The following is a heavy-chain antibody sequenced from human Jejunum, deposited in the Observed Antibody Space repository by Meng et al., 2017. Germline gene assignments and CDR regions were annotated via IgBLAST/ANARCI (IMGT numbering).Heavy chain of an antibody. Sequence: QVQLQPWGGGILNPVATLSTCCAVNGGSFGTSYATWFRQSPEKGLEWIGEINRSGSTSSNPSLKSRVAISMDTSKNQFFLRLDSVTAADTAVYYCARGRSIDFRLAKNDYWGQGTLVTVSS. D-gene: IGHD3-3*01. CDR2: INRSGST. V-gene: IGHV4-34*01. CDR3: ARGRSIDFRLAKNDY. CDR1: GGSFGTSY. J-gene: IGHJ4*02.